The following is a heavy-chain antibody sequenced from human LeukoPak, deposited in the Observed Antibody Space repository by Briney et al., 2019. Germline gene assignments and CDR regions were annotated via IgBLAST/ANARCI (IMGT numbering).Heavy chain of an antibody. V-gene: IGHV3-30*02. Sequence: PVGSLRLSCEASGFSFDSYGMHWVRQAPGKGLHWVAFIRFDGSNKYYADSVKGRFTISRDNSKNTLYLQMNSVRAEYTAVYYCATDDHWGQGTLVTVSS. CDR3: ATDDH. CDR1: GFSFDSYG. J-gene: IGHJ4*02. CDR2: IRFDGSNK.